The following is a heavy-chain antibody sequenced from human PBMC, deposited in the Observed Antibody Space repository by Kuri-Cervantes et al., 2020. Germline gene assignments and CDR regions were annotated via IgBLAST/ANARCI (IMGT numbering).Heavy chain of an antibody. V-gene: IGHV3-30-3*01. J-gene: IGHJ6*02. D-gene: IGHD6-19*01. CDR3: ASLSRAVAGNYYYYGMDV. CDR2: ISYDGSNK. CDR1: GFTFSSYA. Sequence: GESLKISCAASGFTFSSYAMHWVRQAPGKGLEWVAVISYDGSNKYYADSVKGRFTTSRDNSKNTLYLQMNSLRAEDTAVYYCASLSRAVAGNYYYYGMDVWGQGTTVTVSS.